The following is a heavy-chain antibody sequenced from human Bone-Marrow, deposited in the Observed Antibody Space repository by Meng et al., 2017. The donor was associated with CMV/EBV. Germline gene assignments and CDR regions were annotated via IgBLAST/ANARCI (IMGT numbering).Heavy chain of an antibody. Sequence: SLKISCAASGFTFDDYAMHWVRQGPGKGLEWVAGISWNSGSIAYRDSVKGRFTISRDNAKNSLYLQMNSLRDDDTAVYYCARDRCSSTSCFGYYGMDVWGQGTTVTVSS. V-gene: IGHV3-9*01. D-gene: IGHD2-2*01. CDR2: ISWNSGSI. J-gene: IGHJ6*02. CDR3: ARDRCSSTSCFGYYGMDV. CDR1: GFTFDDYA.